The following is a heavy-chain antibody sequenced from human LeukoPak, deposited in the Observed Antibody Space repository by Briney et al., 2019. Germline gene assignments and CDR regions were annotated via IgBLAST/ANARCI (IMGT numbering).Heavy chain of an antibody. CDR2: IYPSDSDT. V-gene: IGHV5-51*01. Sequence: GESLKISCKGSGYSFTTYWVVWVRQVPGKGLEWMGIIYPSDSDTTYSPSFQGQVTISVDKSISTAYLQWSSLKASDTAMYYCARRRSGTYIDYWGQGTLVTVSS. CDR1: GYSFTTYW. CDR3: ARRRSGTYIDY. J-gene: IGHJ4*02. D-gene: IGHD1-26*01.